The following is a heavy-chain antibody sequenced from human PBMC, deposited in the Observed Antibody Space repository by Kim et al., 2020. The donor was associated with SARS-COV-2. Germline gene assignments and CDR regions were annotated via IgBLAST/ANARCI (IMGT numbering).Heavy chain of an antibody. D-gene: IGHD3-22*01. CDR1: GYTFTSYD. Sequence: ASVRVSCKASGYTFTSYDINWVRQATGQGLEWMGWMNPNSGNTGYAQKFQGRVTMTRNTSISTAYMDLSSLRSEDTAVYYCARGTWDYYDSSSYRTYYFDYWGQGTLVTVSS. J-gene: IGHJ4*02. CDR2: MNPNSGNT. V-gene: IGHV1-8*01. CDR3: ARGTWDYYDSSSYRTYYFDY.